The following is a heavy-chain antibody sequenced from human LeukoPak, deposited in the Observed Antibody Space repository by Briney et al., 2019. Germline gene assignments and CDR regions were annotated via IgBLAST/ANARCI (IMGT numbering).Heavy chain of an antibody. D-gene: IGHD6-19*01. CDR3: ARSIAVAAPFDY. J-gene: IGHJ4*02. CDR1: GGTFSSYT. Sequence: SVKVSCKASGGTFSSYTISWVRQAPGQGLEWMGRIIPILGIANYAQKFQGRGTITADKSTSTAYMELSSLRSEDTAVYYCARSIAVAAPFDYWGQGTLVTVSS. V-gene: IGHV1-69*02. CDR2: IIPILGIA.